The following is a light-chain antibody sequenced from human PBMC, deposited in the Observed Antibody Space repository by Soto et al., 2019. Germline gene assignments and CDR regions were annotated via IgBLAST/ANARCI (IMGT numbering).Light chain of an antibody. J-gene: IGLJ1*01. V-gene: IGLV2-14*01. CDR2: EVS. CDR3: NSYTSKSTGV. Sequence: QSALTQPASVSGSPVQSITISCTGTSSDVGDYNYVSWYQQHPGKAPKLIIYEVSNRPSGVSNRFSGSKSGNTASLTISGLQAEDEADYYCNSYTSKSTGVFGTGTKVTVL. CDR1: SSDVGDYNY.